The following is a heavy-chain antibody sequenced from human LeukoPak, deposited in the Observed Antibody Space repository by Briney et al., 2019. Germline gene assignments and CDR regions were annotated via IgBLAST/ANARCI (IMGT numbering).Heavy chain of an antibody. D-gene: IGHD6-19*01. V-gene: IGHV3-21*01. Sequence: GGSLRLSCAASGFTFSTYTMNWVRQAPGKGLEWVSSISTSISYIYYADSVKGRFTISRDNAKNSLYLQMNSLRAEDTAVYYCARGGVAVAHNGFDYWGQGTLVTVSS. CDR1: GFTFSTYT. J-gene: IGHJ4*02. CDR2: ISTSISYI. CDR3: ARGGVAVAHNGFDY.